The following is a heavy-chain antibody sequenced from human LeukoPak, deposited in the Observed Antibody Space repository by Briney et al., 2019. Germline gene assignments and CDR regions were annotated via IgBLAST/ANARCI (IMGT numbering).Heavy chain of an antibody. CDR2: IIPILDIA. CDR1: GGTFSSYA. D-gene: IGHD3-10*01. Sequence: SVKVSCKASGGTFSSYAISWVREAPGQGLECMGRIIPILDIATYAQKFQGRVTITADKSTSTAYMELSSLSSEDTAVYYCARDQGVTDPPPYGLDVWGQGTTVTVSS. J-gene: IGHJ6*02. V-gene: IGHV1-69*04. CDR3: ARDQGVTDPPPYGLDV.